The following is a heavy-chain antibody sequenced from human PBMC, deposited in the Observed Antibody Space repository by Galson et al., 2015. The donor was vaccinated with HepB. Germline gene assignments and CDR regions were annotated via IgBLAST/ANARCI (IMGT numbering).Heavy chain of an antibody. CDR1: GFSLSTSGVG. J-gene: IGHJ4*02. D-gene: IGHD6-19*01. V-gene: IGHV2-5*02. Sequence: PALVKPTQTLTLTCTFSGFSLSTSGVGVGWIRQPPGKALEWLALIYWDDDKRYSPSLKSRLTITKDTSKNQVVLTMTNMDPVDTATYYCAHSSKAGAGRLAYYFDYWGQGTLVTVSS. CDR2: IYWDDDK. CDR3: AHSSKAGAGRLAYYFDY.